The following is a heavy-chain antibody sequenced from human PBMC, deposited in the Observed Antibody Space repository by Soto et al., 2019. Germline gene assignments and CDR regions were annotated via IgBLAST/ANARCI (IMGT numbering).Heavy chain of an antibody. CDR3: ARVVESYYYYMDV. Sequence: GGSLRLSCAASGFTFSIYWMHWVRQAPGKGLVWVSRINNDGTTTNYADSVKGRFTISRDNAKNTVFLQMNSLRAEDTAVYYCARVVESYYYYMDVWGKGTTVTVSS. CDR1: GFTFSIYW. V-gene: IGHV3-74*01. J-gene: IGHJ6*03. CDR2: INNDGTTT.